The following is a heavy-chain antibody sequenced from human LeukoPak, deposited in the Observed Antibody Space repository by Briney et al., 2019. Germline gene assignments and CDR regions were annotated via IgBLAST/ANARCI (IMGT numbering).Heavy chain of an antibody. Sequence: PGGSLRLSCAASGFTFTSYAMSWLRQAPGKGLEWVSSISDTGGSTYYEDSVKGRFTISRDNSNNTLYLQMNTLSAEDSAVYYCGKRDSSYWGQGTLVTVSS. CDR2: ISDTGGST. D-gene: IGHD6-13*01. CDR1: GFTFTSYA. V-gene: IGHV3-23*01. CDR3: GKRDSSY. J-gene: IGHJ4*02.